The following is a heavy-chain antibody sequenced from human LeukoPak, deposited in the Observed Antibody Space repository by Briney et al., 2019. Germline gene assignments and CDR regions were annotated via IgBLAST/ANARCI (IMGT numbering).Heavy chain of an antibody. Sequence: PSETLSLTCTVSGGSISSYYWSWIRQPPGKGLEWIGYIYYSGSTNYNPSLKSRVTISVDTSKNQFSLKLSSVTAADTAVYYCARVKGPRYYDSRVLPSGEGDAFDIWGQGTMVTVSS. CDR2: IYYSGST. CDR1: GGSISSYY. CDR3: ARVKGPRYYDSRVLPSGEGDAFDI. D-gene: IGHD3-22*01. V-gene: IGHV4-59*01. J-gene: IGHJ3*02.